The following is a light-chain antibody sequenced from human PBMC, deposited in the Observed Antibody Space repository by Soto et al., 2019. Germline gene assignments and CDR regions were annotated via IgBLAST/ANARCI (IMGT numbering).Light chain of an antibody. CDR1: HNLDKW. J-gene: IGKJ4*01. CDR3: QQYNTFLT. Sequence: DIHMTQSPSTLSASVGDRFTITCRASHNLDKWLAWYQQKPGKAPKLLIYEASSLQSGVPSRFSGSGSGTEFTLTITSLQPDDFATYYCQQYNTFLTFGGGTKVDI. CDR2: EAS. V-gene: IGKV1-5*03.